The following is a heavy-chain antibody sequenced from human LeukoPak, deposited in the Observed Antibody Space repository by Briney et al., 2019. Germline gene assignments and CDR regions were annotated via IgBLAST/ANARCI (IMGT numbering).Heavy chain of an antibody. CDR1: GYTFTGYY. CDR2: IIPIFGTA. CDR3: NSPGGAAAGTDYYYGMDV. V-gene: IGHV1-69*13. J-gene: IGHJ6*02. D-gene: IGHD6-13*01. Sequence: SVKVSCKASGYTFTGYYMHWVRQAPGQGLEWMGGIIPIFGTANYAQKFQGRVTITADESTSTAYMELSSLRSEDTAVYYCNSPGGAAAGTDYYYGMDVWGQGTTVTVSS.